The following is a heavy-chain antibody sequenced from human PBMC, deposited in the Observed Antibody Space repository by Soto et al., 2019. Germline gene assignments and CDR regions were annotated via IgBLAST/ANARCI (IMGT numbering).Heavy chain of an antibody. CDR3: ARSLDQHLVGPYFDY. Sequence: PSETLSLTCTVSGGCISSYYWSWIRQPPGKGLEWIGYIYYSGSTNYNPSLKSRVTISVDTSKNQFSLKLSSVTAADTAVYYCARSLDQHLVGPYFDYWGQGTLVTVSS. CDR1: GGCISSYY. V-gene: IGHV4-59*08. J-gene: IGHJ4*02. D-gene: IGHD6-6*01. CDR2: IYYSGST.